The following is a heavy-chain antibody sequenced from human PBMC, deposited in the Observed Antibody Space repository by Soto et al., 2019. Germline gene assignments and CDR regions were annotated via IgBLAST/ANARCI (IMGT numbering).Heavy chain of an antibody. V-gene: IGHV1-69*02. J-gene: IGHJ5*02. CDR1: EGTFSSYT. CDR3: ARGGWLSPFEP. D-gene: IGHD6-19*01. CDR2: IIPILGIA. Sequence: QVQLVQSGAEVKKPGSSVKVSCKASEGTFSSYTISWVRQAPGQGLEWMGRIIPILGIANYAQKFQGRVTITADKSTRTACMGLSSLRSEDTAVYYCARGGWLSPFEPWGQGTLVTVSS.